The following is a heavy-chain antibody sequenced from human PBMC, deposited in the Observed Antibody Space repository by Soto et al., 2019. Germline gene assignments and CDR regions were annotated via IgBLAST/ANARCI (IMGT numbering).Heavy chain of an antibody. J-gene: IGHJ4*02. CDR1: GFTFSSYW. V-gene: IGHV3-7*03. CDR3: AKEGFGKGPELDY. CDR2: IKHDGSEK. Sequence: GGSLRLSCAASGFTFSSYWMTWVRQAPGKGLEWVANIKHDGSEKYYVDSVKGRFTISRDNSKNTLYLQMNSLRAEDTAVYYCAKEGFGKGPELDYWGQGTLVTVSS. D-gene: IGHD3-3*01.